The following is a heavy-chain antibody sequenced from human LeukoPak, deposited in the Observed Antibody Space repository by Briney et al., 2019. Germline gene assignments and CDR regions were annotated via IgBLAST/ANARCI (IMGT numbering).Heavy chain of an antibody. CDR3: ARVAVPIKDSRPGYMDV. V-gene: IGHV5-51*01. CDR2: IYPGDSDT. J-gene: IGHJ6*03. CDR1: GYSFTSYW. D-gene: IGHD1-1*01. Sequence: GESLKISCKGSGYSFTSYWIGWVRQMPGKGLDWIGIIYPGDSDTRYSPSFQGQVTISADKSISTAYLQWSSLKASDTAMYYCARVAVPIKDSRPGYMDVWGKGTTVTVSS.